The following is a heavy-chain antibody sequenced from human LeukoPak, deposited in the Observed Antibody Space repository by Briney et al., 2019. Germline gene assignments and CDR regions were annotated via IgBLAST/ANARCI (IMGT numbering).Heavy chain of an antibody. CDR3: ARWHYDSSGYDYYFDY. CDR1: GGTISSYY. Sequence: PSETLSLTCTVSGGTISSYYWNWIRQPPGKGLEWIGYIYYSGSTNYNPSLKSRVTISVDTSKNQFSLKLSSVTAADTAVYYCARWHYDSSGYDYYFDYWGQGTLVTVSS. D-gene: IGHD3-22*01. V-gene: IGHV4-59*01. CDR2: IYYSGST. J-gene: IGHJ4*02.